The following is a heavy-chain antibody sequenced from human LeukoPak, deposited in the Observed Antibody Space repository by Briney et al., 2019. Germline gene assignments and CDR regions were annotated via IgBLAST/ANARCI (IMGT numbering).Heavy chain of an antibody. Sequence: PSETQSLTCAVYGGSFSGCYWSWLRQPPGKGLEWIGEINHSGSTNYNPSLKSRVTISVDTSKNQFSLKLSSVTAADTAVYYCARALLGLNDYWGQGTLVTVSS. J-gene: IGHJ4*02. V-gene: IGHV4-34*01. CDR3: ARALLGLNDY. CDR1: GGSFSGCY. D-gene: IGHD3-10*02. CDR2: INHSGST.